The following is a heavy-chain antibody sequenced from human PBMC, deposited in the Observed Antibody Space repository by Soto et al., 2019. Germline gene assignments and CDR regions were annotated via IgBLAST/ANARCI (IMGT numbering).Heavy chain of an antibody. D-gene: IGHD5-18*01. J-gene: IGHJ6*02. CDR2: FYHSGNS. CDR1: GGSIRSYY. V-gene: IGHV4-59*01. Sequence: PSETLSLTGSVSGGSIRSYYWSWIRQSREKGLEWIGYFYHSGNSNYNPSLKSRVTISVDTSKNQLSLSLRSVTAADTAVYFCARISSVDPYGYVNGGLDVWGQGTTVTVSS. CDR3: ARISSVDPYGYVNGGLDV.